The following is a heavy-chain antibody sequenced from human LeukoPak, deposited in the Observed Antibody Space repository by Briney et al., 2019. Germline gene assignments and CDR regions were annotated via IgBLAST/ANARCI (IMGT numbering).Heavy chain of an antibody. CDR3: ARVSRGYSGYEPLNY. V-gene: IGHV1-46*01. D-gene: IGHD5-12*01. Sequence: ASVKVSCKASGYTFTSYYMHWVRQAPGQGLEWMGIINPSGGSTSYAQKFQGRVTMTRGTSTSTVYMELSSLRSGDTAVYYCARVSRGYSGYEPLNYWGQGTLVTVSS. CDR2: INPSGGST. J-gene: IGHJ4*02. CDR1: GYTFTSYY.